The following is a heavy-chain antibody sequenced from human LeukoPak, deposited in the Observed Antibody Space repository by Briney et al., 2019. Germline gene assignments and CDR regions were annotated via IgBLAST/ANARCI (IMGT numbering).Heavy chain of an antibody. Sequence: GALRLSCAASGFTFSDYYMTWVRQAPGKGLEWVSVIYSAGDTYYADSVQGRFTISRDISKNILYLQMNRLRVEDTAVYYCARVRWGFSFAFDIWGQGTKVTVSS. J-gene: IGHJ3*02. CDR3: ARVRWGFSFAFDI. CDR1: GFTFSDYY. V-gene: IGHV3-53*01. CDR2: IYSAGDT. D-gene: IGHD3-10*01.